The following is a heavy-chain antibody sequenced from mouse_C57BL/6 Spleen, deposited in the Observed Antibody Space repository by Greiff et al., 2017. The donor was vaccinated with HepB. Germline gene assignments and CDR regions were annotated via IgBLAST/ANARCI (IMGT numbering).Heavy chain of an antibody. CDR1: GYTFTSYW. Sequence: VQLQQPGAELVKPGASVKLSCKASGYTFTSYWMQWVKQRPGQGLEWIGEIDPSDSYTNYNQKFKGKATLTVDTSSSTAYIQLSSLTSEDSAVYYCARRDYYGSSPDYWGQGTTLTVSS. D-gene: IGHD1-1*01. CDR3: ARRDYYGSSPDY. J-gene: IGHJ2*01. V-gene: IGHV1-50*01. CDR2: IDPSDSYT.